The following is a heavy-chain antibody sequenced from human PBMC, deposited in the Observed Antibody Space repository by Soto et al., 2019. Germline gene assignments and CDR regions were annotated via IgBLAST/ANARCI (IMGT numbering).Heavy chain of an antibody. J-gene: IGHJ6*02. CDR1: GGSISSGDYY. CDR2: IYYSGST. CDR3: ARDSGGRYYYYSGMDV. Sequence: PPETLSLTCTVSGGSISSGDYYWSWIRQPPGKGLEWIGYIYYSGSTYYNPSLKSRVTISVDTSKNQFSLKLSSVTAADTAVYYCARDSGGRYYYYSGMDVWAQGTTVTVSS. V-gene: IGHV4-30-4*01. D-gene: IGHD3-16*01.